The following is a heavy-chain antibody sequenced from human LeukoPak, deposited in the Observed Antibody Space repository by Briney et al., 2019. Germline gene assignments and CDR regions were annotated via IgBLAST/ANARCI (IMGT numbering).Heavy chain of an antibody. CDR2: ISGYNVNT. CDR3: ARIRYTTPRLYNWLDP. D-gene: IGHD1-1*01. V-gene: IGHV1-18*01. CDR1: GYNFTYYG. Sequence: ASVRVSCKPSGYNFTYYGITWVRQAPGQGLEWMGWISGYNVNTNYAQKFQGRLFMTTDTSTGTAYMELRRITSDDAAVYFCARIRYTTPRLYNWLDPWGQGTLVTVSS. J-gene: IGHJ5*02.